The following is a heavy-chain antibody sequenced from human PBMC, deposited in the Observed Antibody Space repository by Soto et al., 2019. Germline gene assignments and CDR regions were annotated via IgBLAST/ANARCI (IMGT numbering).Heavy chain of an antibody. D-gene: IGHD3-10*01. CDR1: GYTFTAYY. J-gene: IGHJ6*02. CDR2: INTKFGDT. Sequence: QVQLVQSGAEVKEPGDSVRVSCEASGYTFTAYYIHWVRQAPGQGLEWMGWINTKFGDTTYAQDFQGRVSMTRDMSISTVYMELSRQTSGDTAIYYCARNMDYYYGPGSGNGHGFWGQGTTVTVFS. V-gene: IGHV1-2*02. CDR3: ARNMDYYYGPGSGNGHGF.